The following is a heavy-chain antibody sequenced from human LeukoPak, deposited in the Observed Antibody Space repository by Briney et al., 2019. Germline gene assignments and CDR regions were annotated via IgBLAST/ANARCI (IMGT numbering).Heavy chain of an antibody. Sequence: SETLSLTCAVYGGSFSGYYWSWIRQPPGKGLEWIGEINHSGSTNYNPSLKSRVTISVDTSKNQFSLKLSSVTAADTAVYYCATLIGYSSGWFDPWGQGTLVTVSS. CDR2: INHSGST. CDR1: GGSFSGYY. J-gene: IGHJ5*02. V-gene: IGHV4-34*01. D-gene: IGHD6-19*01. CDR3: ATLIGYSSGWFDP.